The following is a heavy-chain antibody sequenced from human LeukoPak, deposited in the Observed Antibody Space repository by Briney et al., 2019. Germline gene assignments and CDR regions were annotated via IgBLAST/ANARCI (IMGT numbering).Heavy chain of an antibody. CDR2: IYSGGST. Sequence: PGGSLRLSCAAPGYTVSSNYMSWVRQAPGKGLEWVSVIYSGGSTYYADSVKGRFTISRDNSKNTLYLQMNSLRAEDTAVYYCARDHDYGDYSSFDYWGQGTLVTVSS. CDR1: GYTVSSNY. J-gene: IGHJ4*02. CDR3: ARDHDYGDYSSFDY. V-gene: IGHV3-53*01. D-gene: IGHD4-17*01.